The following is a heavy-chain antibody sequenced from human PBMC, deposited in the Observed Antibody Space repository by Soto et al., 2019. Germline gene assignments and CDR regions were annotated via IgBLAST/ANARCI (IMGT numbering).Heavy chain of an antibody. D-gene: IGHD7-27*01. CDR1: GFTFTNYA. J-gene: IGHJ3*02. CDR3: ARKGDPTNWGSGNAFEI. Sequence: QVQLVESGGGVVQPGRSLRLSCAASGFTFTNYAIHWVRQAPGKGLEWVAVISYDGSHKYYADSVKGRFTISRDNSKNSLYVQMNRLRVEDTAVYYCARKGDPTNWGSGNAFEIWGQGTMVTFSS. CDR2: ISYDGSHK. V-gene: IGHV3-30-3*01.